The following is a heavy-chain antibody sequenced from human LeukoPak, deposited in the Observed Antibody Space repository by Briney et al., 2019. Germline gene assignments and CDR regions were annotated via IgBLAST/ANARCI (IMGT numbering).Heavy chain of an antibody. V-gene: IGHV3-23*01. D-gene: IGHD3-10*01. CDR2: ISGSGGST. Sequence: GGSLRLSCAASGFTFSSYAMSWVRQAPGKGLEWVSAISGSGGSTYYADSVKGRFTISRDNSKNTLYLQMNSLRAEDTAVYYCAKDLWGAHGSGSYSIDYWGQGTLVTVSS. J-gene: IGHJ4*02. CDR1: GFTFSSYA. CDR3: AKDLWGAHGSGSYSIDY.